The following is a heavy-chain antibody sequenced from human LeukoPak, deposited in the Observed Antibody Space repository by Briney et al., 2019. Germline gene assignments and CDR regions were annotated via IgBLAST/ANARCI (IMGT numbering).Heavy chain of an antibody. CDR3: ARGEYQLLWGGVY. V-gene: IGHV1-69*04. CDR1: GGTFSSYA. J-gene: IGHJ4*02. Sequence: ASVKVSCKASGGTFSSYAISWVRQAPGQGLEWMGRIIPILGIANYAQKFQGRVTITADKSTSTAYMELSSLRSEDTAVYYCARGEYQLLWGGVYWGQGTLVTVSS. CDR2: IIPILGIA. D-gene: IGHD2-2*01.